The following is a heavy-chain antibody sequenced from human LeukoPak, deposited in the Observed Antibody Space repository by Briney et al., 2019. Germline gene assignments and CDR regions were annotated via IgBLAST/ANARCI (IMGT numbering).Heavy chain of an antibody. J-gene: IGHJ4*02. CDR1: GGSFSGYY. V-gene: IGHV4-34*01. CDR2: INHSGST. D-gene: IGHD5-18*01. Sequence: PSETLSLTCAVYGGSFSGYYWSWIRQPPGKGLEWIGEINHSGSTNYNPSLESRVTISVDTSKNQFSLKLSSVTAADTAVYYCARGGYSYGDFDYWGQGTLVTVSS. CDR3: ARGGYSYGDFDY.